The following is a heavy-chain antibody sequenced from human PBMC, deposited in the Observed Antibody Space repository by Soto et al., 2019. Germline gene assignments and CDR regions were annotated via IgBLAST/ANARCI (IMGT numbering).Heavy chain of an antibody. J-gene: IGHJ4*01. V-gene: IGHV3-11*01. CDR1: GFTFSDYY. CDR3: ARSGIPLIEILDY. D-gene: IGHD1-1*01. CDR2: INPRGETR. Sequence: GGSLRLSCAASGFTFSDYYMNWIRQAPGQGLEWLSFINPRGETRYIADSIRGRFTFSRDNARRSLYLQMDRLRADDTAVYYCARSGIPLIEILDYWGQGTLVTVSS.